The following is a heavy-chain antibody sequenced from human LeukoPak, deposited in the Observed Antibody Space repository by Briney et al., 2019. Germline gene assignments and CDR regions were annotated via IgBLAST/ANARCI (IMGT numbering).Heavy chain of an antibody. Sequence: PSETLSLTCTVSGGSISSGDYYWSWIRQPPGKGLEWIGYIYYSGSTYYNPSLKSRVTISVDTSKNQFSLKLSSVTAADTAVYYCAREALVSMVRELDAFDIWGQGTMVTVSS. CDR1: GGSISSGDYY. J-gene: IGHJ3*02. V-gene: IGHV4-30-4*01. CDR3: AREALVSMVRELDAFDI. CDR2: IYYSGST. D-gene: IGHD3-10*01.